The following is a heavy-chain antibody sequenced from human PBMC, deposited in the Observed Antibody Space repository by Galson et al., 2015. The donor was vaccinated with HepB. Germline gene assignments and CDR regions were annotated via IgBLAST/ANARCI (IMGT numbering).Heavy chain of an antibody. V-gene: IGHV3-11*06. CDR2: ISGRGTDA. Sequence: SLRLSCAASGFTFSDYYMSWFRQAPGKGLELVSYISGRGTDAKYADSVKGRFTISRDNAKNSLYLQMNSLRAEDTAVYYCARGRRDGYNSKYYFDYWGQGTLVTVSS. CDR1: GFTFSDYY. J-gene: IGHJ4*02. CDR3: ARGRRDGYNSKYYFDY. D-gene: IGHD5-24*01.